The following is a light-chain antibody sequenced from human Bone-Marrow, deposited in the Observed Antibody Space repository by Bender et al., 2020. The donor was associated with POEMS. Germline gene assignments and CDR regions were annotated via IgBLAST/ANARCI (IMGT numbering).Light chain of an antibody. V-gene: IGLV1-44*01. J-gene: IGLJ3*02. CDR3: AAWEDSLNGWV. CDR2: INN. Sequence: QSVLTQPPSASGTLGQRVTISCSGSSSNIGTNPVNWYQQLPGTAPKLLIYINNQRPSGVPDRSSGSKSGTSASLAISGLQSEDEADYYCAAWEDSLNGWVFGGGTKLTVL. CDR1: SSNIGTNP.